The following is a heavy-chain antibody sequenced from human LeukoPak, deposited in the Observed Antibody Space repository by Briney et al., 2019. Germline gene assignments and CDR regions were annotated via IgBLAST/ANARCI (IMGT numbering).Heavy chain of an antibody. CDR1: GFTVSSNY. CDR2: INSDGSST. CDR3: ARSLRYFDY. J-gene: IGHJ4*02. Sequence: GGSLRLSCAASGFTVSSNYLIWVRQAPGKGLVWVSRINSDGSSTSYADSVKGRFTISRDNAKNTLYLQMNSLRAEDTAVYYCARSLRYFDYWGQGTLVTVSS. V-gene: IGHV3-74*01.